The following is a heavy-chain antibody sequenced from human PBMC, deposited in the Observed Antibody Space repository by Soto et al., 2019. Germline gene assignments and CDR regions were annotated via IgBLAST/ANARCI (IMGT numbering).Heavy chain of an antibody. CDR2: ISGSGDST. D-gene: IGHD5-18*01. CDR1: GFTFSSHA. CDR3: AKEGVQLWSPFDY. J-gene: IGHJ4*02. V-gene: IGHV3-23*01. Sequence: PGGSLRLSCAASGFTFSSHAMSWVRQAPGKGLEWVSAISGSGDSTYYADSMKGRFTISRDNSKNTLYLQMNSLRAEDTAVYYCAKEGVQLWSPFDYWGQGTLVTVSS.